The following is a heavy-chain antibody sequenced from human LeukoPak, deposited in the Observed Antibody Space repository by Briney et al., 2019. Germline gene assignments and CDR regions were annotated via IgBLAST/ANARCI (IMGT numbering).Heavy chain of an antibody. Sequence: GGSLRLSCAASGFTFNDYSMHWVRQAPGKGLEWVSTISGSGGSTYYADSVKGRFTISRDNAKNSLYLQMSSLRAEDTAVYYCARGGGSGWSHDAFDIWGQGTMVTVSS. V-gene: IGHV3-21*01. D-gene: IGHD6-19*01. CDR2: ISGSGGST. CDR3: ARGGGSGWSHDAFDI. J-gene: IGHJ3*02. CDR1: GFTFNDYS.